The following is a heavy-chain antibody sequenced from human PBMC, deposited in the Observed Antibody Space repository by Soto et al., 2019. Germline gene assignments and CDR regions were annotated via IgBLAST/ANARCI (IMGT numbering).Heavy chain of an antibody. Sequence: EMQLVESGGGSVQPGRSLRLSCTASGFNFEEYAMHWVRQAPGKGLEWVSRISWNSDSTGYGDSVKGRFTIARDNAKNSLYLQMNSLRGEDTALYYCAKETAWGAGNKFGYFGMDVWGQGTTVTVSS. CDR3: AKETAWGAGNKFGYFGMDV. CDR1: GFNFEEYA. D-gene: IGHD3-10*01. CDR2: ISWNSDST. J-gene: IGHJ6*02. V-gene: IGHV3-9*01.